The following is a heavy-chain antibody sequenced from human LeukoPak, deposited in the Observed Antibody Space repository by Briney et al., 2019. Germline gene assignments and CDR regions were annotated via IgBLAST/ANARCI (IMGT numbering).Heavy chain of an antibody. J-gene: IGHJ6*02. D-gene: IGHD3-10*01. CDR3: AKDITMVRGPCMDV. CDR2: ISGSGGST. Sequence: GGSLRLSCAASGFTFSSYAMSWVRQAPGKGLEWVSAISGSGGSTYYADSVKGRFTISRDNSKNTLYLQMNSLRAEDTAVYCCAKDITMVRGPCMDVWGQGTTVTVSS. V-gene: IGHV3-23*01. CDR1: GFTFSSYA.